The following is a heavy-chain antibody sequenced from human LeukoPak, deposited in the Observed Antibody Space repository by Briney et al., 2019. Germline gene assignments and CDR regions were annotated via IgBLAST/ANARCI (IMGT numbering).Heavy chain of an antibody. CDR3: ARDGLFWYVY. V-gene: IGHV3-7*01. CDR2: IKQDGSET. D-gene: IGHD2-8*02. J-gene: IGHJ4*02. CDR1: GFTFSSYW. Sequence: PGGSLRLSCAASGFTFSSYWMTWVRQAPGKGLEWVANIKQDGSETHYVDSVKGRFTISRDNAKNSLYLQMNSLRAEDTAVYYCARDGLFWYVYWGQGTLVTVSS.